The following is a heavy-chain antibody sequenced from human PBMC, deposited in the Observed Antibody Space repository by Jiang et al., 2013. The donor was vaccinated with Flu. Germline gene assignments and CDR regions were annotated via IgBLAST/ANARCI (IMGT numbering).Heavy chain of an antibody. Sequence: KPTQTLTLTCTFSGFSLSTSGMCVSWIRQPPGKALEWLALIDWDDDKYYSTSLKTRLTISKDTSKNQVVLTMTNMDPVDTATYYCAHKFWFGELSMGFDYWGQGTLVTVSS. CDR3: AHKFWFGELSMGFDY. CDR1: GFSLSTSGMC. CDR2: IDWDDDK. V-gene: IGHV2-70*12. J-gene: IGHJ4*02. D-gene: IGHD3-10*01.